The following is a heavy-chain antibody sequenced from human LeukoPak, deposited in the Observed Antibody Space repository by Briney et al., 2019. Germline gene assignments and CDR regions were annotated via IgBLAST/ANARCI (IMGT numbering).Heavy chain of an antibody. V-gene: IGHV3-13*04. J-gene: IGHJ3*02. D-gene: IGHD4-17*01. CDR1: GFTFSSHD. Sequence: GGSLRLSCAASGFTFSSHDMHWVRQATGKGLEWVSAIGTNGKTYYPGSVKGRFTISREDAKNSLYLQMNSLRAGDTAVYYYARVTVRNAFDIWGQGTMVTVSS. CDR2: IGTNGKT. CDR3: ARVTVRNAFDI.